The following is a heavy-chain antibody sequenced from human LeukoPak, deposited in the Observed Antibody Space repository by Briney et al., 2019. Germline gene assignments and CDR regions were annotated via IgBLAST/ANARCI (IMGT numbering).Heavy chain of an antibody. J-gene: IGHJ6*04. V-gene: IGHV3-21*01. CDR2: ITSTSSYI. Sequence: GGSLRLSCAASGFTFSNYNMNWVRQAPGKGLEWVSSITSTSSYIYYADSVKGRFTISRDNAKNSLYLQMNSLRAEDTAVYYCAELGITMIGGVWGKGTTVTISS. CDR1: GFTFSNYN. D-gene: IGHD3-10*02. CDR3: AELGITMIGGV.